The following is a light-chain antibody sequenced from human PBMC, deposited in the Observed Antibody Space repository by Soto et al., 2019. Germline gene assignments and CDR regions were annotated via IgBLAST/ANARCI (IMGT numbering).Light chain of an antibody. Sequence: EIVLTQSPGTLSLSPGERATLSCRASQSVSSSYLAWYQQKPGQAPRLLIDGASSSATGIPDRFSGSGSGTYFTVTISRLEPEAFAVYYCQQYGSSPLYTFGQGTKLEIK. V-gene: IGKV3-20*01. CDR3: QQYGSSPLYT. CDR1: QSVSSSY. J-gene: IGKJ2*01. CDR2: GAS.